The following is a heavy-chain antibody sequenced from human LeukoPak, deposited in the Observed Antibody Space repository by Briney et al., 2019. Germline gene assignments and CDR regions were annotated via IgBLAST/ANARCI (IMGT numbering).Heavy chain of an antibody. CDR3: ARDRPLDY. V-gene: IGHV3-23*01. J-gene: IGHJ4*02. Sequence: GGSLRLSCAASGFTFSSYAMSWVRQAPGKGLEWVSTISGSGVTTYYADSVKGRFTISRDNAKNSVFLQMNSLRADDTAVYYCARDRPLDYWGQGILVTVSS. CDR1: GFTFSSYA. CDR2: ISGSGVTT.